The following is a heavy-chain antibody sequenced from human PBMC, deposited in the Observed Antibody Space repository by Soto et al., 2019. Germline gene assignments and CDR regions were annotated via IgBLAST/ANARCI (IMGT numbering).Heavy chain of an antibody. CDR3: ARIWPRGHDAFDV. J-gene: IGHJ3*01. V-gene: IGHV4-59*01. CDR1: GGSISSYY. D-gene: IGHD5-12*01. Sequence: QVQLQESGPGLVKPAETLSLTCTVSGGSISSYYWSWIRQSPGKGLEWIGYISYSGTTNYNPSLKSRVTISVDTSKNQLSLKLSSVTAADTAVYYCARIWPRGHDAFDVWGQGTMVTVSS. CDR2: ISYSGTT.